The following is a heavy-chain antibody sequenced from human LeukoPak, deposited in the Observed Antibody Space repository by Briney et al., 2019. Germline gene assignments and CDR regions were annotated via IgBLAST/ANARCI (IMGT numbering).Heavy chain of an antibody. CDR2: ISYDGSNK. CDR3: AKGDTTWELPHDD. Sequence: PGGSLRLSCAASGFTFSGYGMHWVRQAPGKGLEWVAVISYDGSNKYYADSVKGRFTISRNKSKNTLYLQMNSLRAEDTAVYYCAKGDTTWELPHDDWGQRTLVTVSS. CDR1: GFTFSGYG. V-gene: IGHV3-30*18. J-gene: IGHJ4*02. D-gene: IGHD1-26*01.